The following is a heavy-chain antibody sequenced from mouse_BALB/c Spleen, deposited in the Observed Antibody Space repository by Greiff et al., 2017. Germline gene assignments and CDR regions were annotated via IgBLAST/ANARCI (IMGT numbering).Heavy chain of an antibody. Sequence: EVKLVESGGGLVQPGGSLKLSCAASGFDFSRYWMSWVRQAPGKGLEWIGEINPDSSTINYTPSLKDKFIISRDNAKNTLYLQMSKVRSEDTALYYCANHGSKLYYYAMDYWGQGTSVTVSS. J-gene: IGHJ4*01. CDR1: GFDFSRYW. V-gene: IGHV4-1*02. CDR2: INPDSSTI. CDR3: ANHGSKLYYYAMDY. D-gene: IGHD1-1*01.